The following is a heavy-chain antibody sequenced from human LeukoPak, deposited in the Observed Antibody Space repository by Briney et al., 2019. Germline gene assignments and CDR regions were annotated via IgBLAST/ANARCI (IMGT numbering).Heavy chain of an antibody. CDR1: GYTFTSYD. J-gene: IGHJ4*02. Sequence: ASVKVSYKASGYTFTSYDINWVRPATGQGLEWRGWMNPNSGNTGYAQKFQGIVTITRNTSISTAYMELSSLRSEDTAVYYCARGSIYYSSSYIDYWGQGTLVTVSS. CDR3: ARGSIYYSSSYIDY. V-gene: IGHV1-8*03. CDR2: MNPNSGNT. D-gene: IGHD6-6*01.